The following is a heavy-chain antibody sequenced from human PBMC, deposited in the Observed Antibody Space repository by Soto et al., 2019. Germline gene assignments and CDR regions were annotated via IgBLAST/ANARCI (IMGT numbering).Heavy chain of an antibody. D-gene: IGHD2-2*01. J-gene: IGHJ6*02. CDR2: INPNSGAT. CDR1: GYTFTDYY. V-gene: IGHV1-2*02. Sequence: ASVKVSCKASGYTFTDYYIHWVRQAPGQGLEWMGWINPNSGATNYAQKFQGRVTMTRDTSISTAYMELSRLRSDDTAVYYCARDLVPAAISFYGMDVWGQGTTVTVSS. CDR3: ARDLVPAAISFYGMDV.